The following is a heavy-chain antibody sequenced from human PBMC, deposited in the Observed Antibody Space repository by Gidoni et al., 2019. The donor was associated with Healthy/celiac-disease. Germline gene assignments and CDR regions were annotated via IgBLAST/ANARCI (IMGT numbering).Heavy chain of an antibody. J-gene: IGHJ4*02. CDR2: ISAYNGNT. V-gene: IGHV1-18*01. D-gene: IGHD6-13*01. CDR1: GYTFTSYG. CDR3: ARTPAAATFDY. Sequence: QVQQVQSGAEVKKPGASVTGSCKASGYTFTSYGISWVRLAPGQGLEWMGWISAYNGNTTYAQKLQGRVTMTTGTSTSTAYMELRSLRSDDTAGYYCARTPAAATFDYWGQGTLVTVSS.